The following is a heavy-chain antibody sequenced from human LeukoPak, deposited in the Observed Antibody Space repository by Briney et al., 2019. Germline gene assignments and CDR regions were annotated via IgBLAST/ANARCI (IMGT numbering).Heavy chain of an antibody. J-gene: IGHJ5*02. CDR1: GFTFSSYA. CDR3: ARGVIAAAGTAGNWFDP. D-gene: IGHD6-13*01. CDR2: ISYDGSNK. Sequence: GGSLRLSCAASGFTFSSYAMHWVRQAPGKGLEWVAVISYDGSNKYYADSVKGRFTISRDNSKNTLYLQMNSLRAEDTAVYYCARGVIAAAGTAGNWFDPWGQGTLVTVSS. V-gene: IGHV3-30-3*01.